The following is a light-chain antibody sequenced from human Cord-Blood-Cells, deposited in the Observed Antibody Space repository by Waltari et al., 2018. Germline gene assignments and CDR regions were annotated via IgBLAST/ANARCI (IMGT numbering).Light chain of an antibody. CDR1: QSVSSY. Sequence: ELVLTQSPATQSFSPGARATLSCRASQSVSSYLAWYQQKPGQAPRLLIYDATNRATGIPARFSGSGSGTNFTLAISSLEPEDFAVYYCQQRSNWPPRLTFGGGTKVEIK. CDR2: DAT. V-gene: IGKV3-11*01. J-gene: IGKJ4*01. CDR3: QQRSNWPPRLT.